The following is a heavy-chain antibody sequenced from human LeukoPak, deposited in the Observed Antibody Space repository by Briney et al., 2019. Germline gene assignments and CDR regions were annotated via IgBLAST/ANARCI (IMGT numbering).Heavy chain of an antibody. CDR1: GGSISSSSYY. CDR2: IYHSGST. CDR3: AVQSGYDAFDI. Sequence: SETLSLTCTVSGGSISSSSYYWGWIRQPPGKGLEWIGYIYHSGSTYYNPSLKSRVTISVDRSKNQFSLKLSSVTAADTAVYYCAVQSGYDAFDIWGQGTMVTVSS. V-gene: IGHV4-39*07. D-gene: IGHD3-22*01. J-gene: IGHJ3*02.